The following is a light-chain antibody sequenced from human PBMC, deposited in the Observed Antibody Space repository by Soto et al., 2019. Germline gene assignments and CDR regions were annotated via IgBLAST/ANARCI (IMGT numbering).Light chain of an antibody. Sequence: QSALTQPASVSGSPGQSITISCTGTSSDVGGYNYVSWYQHHPGKATKLLIYDVNSRPSGVSDRFSGSKSGNTASLTISGFQAEDEADYYCSSYTSSSTEVFGTGTKVTDL. CDR3: SSYTSSSTEV. CDR2: DVN. V-gene: IGLV2-14*03. J-gene: IGLJ1*01. CDR1: SSDVGGYNY.